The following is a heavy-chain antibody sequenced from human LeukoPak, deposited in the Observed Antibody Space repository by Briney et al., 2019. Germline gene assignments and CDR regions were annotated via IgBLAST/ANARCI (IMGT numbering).Heavy chain of an antibody. Sequence: GGSLRLSCAASGFTFDDYAMHWVRQAPGKGLEWVSGISWNSGSIGYADSVKGRFTISRDNAKNSLYLQMNSLRAEDTALYYCAKEARADTAMDDAFDIWGQGTMVTVSS. CDR2: ISWNSGSI. D-gene: IGHD5-18*01. CDR1: GFTFDDYA. CDR3: AKEARADTAMDDAFDI. V-gene: IGHV3-9*01. J-gene: IGHJ3*02.